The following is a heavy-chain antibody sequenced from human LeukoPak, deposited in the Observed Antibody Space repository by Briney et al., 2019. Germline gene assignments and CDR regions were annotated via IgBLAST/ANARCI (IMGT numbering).Heavy chain of an antibody. Sequence: PGGSLRLSCAASGFTFSDYYMSWIRQAPGKGLEWVSYISSSGSTIYYADSVKGRFTISRDNAKNSLYLQMNSLRAEDTAVYYCARDSGYYSNSSGFYSYYYYMDVWGKGTTITVSS. CDR3: ARDSGYYSNSSGFYSYYYYMDV. V-gene: IGHV3-11*01. J-gene: IGHJ6*03. D-gene: IGHD6-6*01. CDR2: ISSSGSTI. CDR1: GFTFSDYY.